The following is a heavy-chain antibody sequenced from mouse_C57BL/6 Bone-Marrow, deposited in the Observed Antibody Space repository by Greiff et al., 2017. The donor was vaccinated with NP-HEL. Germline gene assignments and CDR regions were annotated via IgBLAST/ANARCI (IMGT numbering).Heavy chain of an antibody. J-gene: IGHJ3*01. CDR1: GFTFSDYG. V-gene: IGHV5-15*01. CDR2: ISNLAYSI. Sequence: EVQVVESGGGLVQPGGSLKLSCAASGFTFSDYGMAWVRQAPRKGPEWVAFISNLAYSIYYADTVTGRFTISRENAKNTLYLEMSSLRSEDTAMYYCARALYSTPFAYWGQGTLVTVSA. D-gene: IGHD2-5*01. CDR3: ARALYSTPFAY.